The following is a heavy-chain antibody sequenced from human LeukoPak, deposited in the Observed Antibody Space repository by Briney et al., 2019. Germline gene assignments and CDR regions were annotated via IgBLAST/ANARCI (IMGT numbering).Heavy chain of an antibody. CDR3: ARHVHSGYDFYYYYYYMDV. CDR1: EYSFTTHW. D-gene: IGHD5-12*01. Sequence: GESLKISCRGSEYSFTTHWIGWVRQMPGKGLDWMGIIFPGDSDTRYSPSFQGQVTISADKSISTAYLQWSSLKASDTAMYYCARHVHSGYDFYYYYYYMDVWGKGTTVTVSS. V-gene: IGHV5-51*01. CDR2: IFPGDSDT. J-gene: IGHJ6*03.